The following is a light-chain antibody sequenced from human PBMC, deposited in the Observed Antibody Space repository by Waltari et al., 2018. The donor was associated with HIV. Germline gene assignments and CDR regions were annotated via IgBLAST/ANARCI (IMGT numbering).Light chain of an antibody. Sequence: QSALTQSASVSGSPVQSITISCTGTSSDVGGYKYVSWYQQHPGKAPKLMFYEGSIPPSGVSTRFAGSTSGNTASLTISGLQAEDEADYYCSSYTSSSTLVFGGGTKLTVL. CDR2: EGS. CDR1: SSDVGGYKY. CDR3: SSYTSSSTLV. V-gene: IGLV2-14*01. J-gene: IGLJ2*01.